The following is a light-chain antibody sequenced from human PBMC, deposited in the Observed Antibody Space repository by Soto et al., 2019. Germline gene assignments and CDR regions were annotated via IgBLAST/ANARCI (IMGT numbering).Light chain of an antibody. CDR3: QQYHNWPPYT. Sequence: EIVMTQSPATLSVSPGERATLSCRASESVGSNLAWYQQKPGQAPRLLIYGASTRATGMPARFSGSGSGTEFTLTISSLQSEDFAVYYCQQYHNWPPYTFGQGTKLEIK. CDR2: GAS. V-gene: IGKV3-15*01. CDR1: ESVGSN. J-gene: IGKJ2*01.